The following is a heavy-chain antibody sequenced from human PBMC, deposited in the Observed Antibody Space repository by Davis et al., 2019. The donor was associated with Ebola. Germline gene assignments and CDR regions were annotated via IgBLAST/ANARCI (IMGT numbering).Heavy chain of an antibody. CDR1: GGTFSSYG. J-gene: IGHJ4*02. D-gene: IGHD2-21*01. Sequence: SVKVSCKASGGTFSSYGISWVRQAPGQGLEWMGGIIPILGTADYAQNFQGRVTVTADESTSTAYMELSSLRSEDTAVYYCATGIASESYFDSWGQGTLVTVSS. CDR2: IIPILGTA. CDR3: ATGIASESYFDS. V-gene: IGHV1-69*13.